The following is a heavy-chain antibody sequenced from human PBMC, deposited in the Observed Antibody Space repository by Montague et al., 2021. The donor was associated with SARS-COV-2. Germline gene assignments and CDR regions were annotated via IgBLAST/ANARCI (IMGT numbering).Heavy chain of an antibody. J-gene: IGHJ6*02. V-gene: IGHV3-53*04. CDR1: GFTVSSNY. CDR3: ARDLTYGSGRSYYYGMDV. Sequence: SLRLSCAASGFTVSSNYMSWVRQAPGKGLEWVSVIYSGGSTYHADSVKGRFTISRHNSKNTLYLQMDSLRAEDTAVYYCARDLTYGSGRSYYYGMDVWGQGTTVTASS. D-gene: IGHD3-10*01. CDR2: IYSGGST.